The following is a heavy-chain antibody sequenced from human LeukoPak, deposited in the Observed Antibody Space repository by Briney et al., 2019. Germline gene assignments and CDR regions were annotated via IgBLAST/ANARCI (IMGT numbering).Heavy chain of an antibody. CDR1: GFTFSSYT. CDR2: ISTSSSYI. Sequence: GGSLRLSCAASGFTFSSYTMNWVRQAPGKGLEWVSSISTSSSYIYNADSVKGRFTISRDNPKNSLYLQMNSLRAEDTAVYYCARVTMAYYDSENYYYCIDYWGQGTLVTVSS. D-gene: IGHD3-10*01. J-gene: IGHJ4*02. V-gene: IGHV3-21*04. CDR3: ARVTMAYYDSENYYYCIDY.